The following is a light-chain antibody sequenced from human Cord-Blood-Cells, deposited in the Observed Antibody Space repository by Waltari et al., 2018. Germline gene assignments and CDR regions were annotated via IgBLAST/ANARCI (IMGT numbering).Light chain of an antibody. CDR3: QQRSNWPPWT. CDR1: QSVSSY. J-gene: IGKJ1*01. Sequence: EIVLTQSPATLSLSPGERATLSCRASQSVSSYLAWYQQKPAQAPRIHIYYASNRATGIPARFSGSGSGTDFTLTISSLEPEDFAVYYCQQRSNWPPWTFGQGTKVEIK. V-gene: IGKV3-11*01. CDR2: YAS.